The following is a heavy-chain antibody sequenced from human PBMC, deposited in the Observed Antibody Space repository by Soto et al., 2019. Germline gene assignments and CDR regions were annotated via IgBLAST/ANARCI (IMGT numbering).Heavy chain of an antibody. CDR2: IYYSGST. Sequence: SETLSLTCAVSGGSISSGGYYWSWIRQHPGKGLEWIGYIYYSGSTYYNPSLKSRVTISVDTSKNQFSLKLSSVTAADTAVYYCARETDCSGGSCYYVDYWGQGTLVTVSS. CDR1: GGSISSGGYY. D-gene: IGHD2-15*01. J-gene: IGHJ4*02. V-gene: IGHV4-31*11. CDR3: ARETDCSGGSCYYVDY.